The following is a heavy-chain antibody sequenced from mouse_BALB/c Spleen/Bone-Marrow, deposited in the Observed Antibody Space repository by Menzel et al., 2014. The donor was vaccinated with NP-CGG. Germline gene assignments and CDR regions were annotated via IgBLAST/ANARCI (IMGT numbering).Heavy chain of an antibody. CDR2: ISSGSSTI. V-gene: IGHV5-17*02. CDR3: TRGGNWEDFDY. D-gene: IGHD4-1*01. J-gene: IGHJ2*01. CDR1: GFTFSGFG. Sequence: DVMLVESGGGLVQPGGSRKLSCAASGFTFSGFGMHRVRQAPEKGLEWVAYISSGSSTIFYADTVKGRFTISRDNPKNTLFLQMTSLRSEDTAMYYCTRGGNWEDFDYWGQGTTLTVSS.